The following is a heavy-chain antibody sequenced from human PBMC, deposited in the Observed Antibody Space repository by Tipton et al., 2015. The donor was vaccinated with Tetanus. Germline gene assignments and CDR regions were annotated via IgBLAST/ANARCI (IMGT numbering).Heavy chain of an antibody. CDR3: ARHATQWSSSWYSVDYYYYGMDV. V-gene: IGHV4-31*03. CDR2: IYYSGST. D-gene: IGHD6-13*01. Sequence: TLSLTCTVSGGSISSGGYYWSWIRQHPGKGLEWIGYIYYSGSTYYNPSLKSRVTISVDTSKNQFSLKLSSVTAADTAVYYCARHATQWSSSWYSVDYYYYGMDVWGQGTTVTVSS. J-gene: IGHJ6*02. CDR1: GGSISSGGYY.